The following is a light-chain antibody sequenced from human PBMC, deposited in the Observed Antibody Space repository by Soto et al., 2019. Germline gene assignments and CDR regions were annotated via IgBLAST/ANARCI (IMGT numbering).Light chain of an antibody. CDR3: QQHNNSPWT. Sequence: DIQMTQSPSTLSASVGDRVAITCRASRSIGDWLAWYQQKPGRAPKLLISDVSRLESGVPSRFSGSGSGTEFTLTISSLQTDDFATYYCQQHNNSPWTFGQGTKGEIK. V-gene: IGKV1-5*01. J-gene: IGKJ1*01. CDR1: RSIGDW. CDR2: DVS.